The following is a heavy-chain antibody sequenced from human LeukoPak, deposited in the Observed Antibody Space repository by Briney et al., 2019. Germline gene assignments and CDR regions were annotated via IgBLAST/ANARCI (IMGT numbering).Heavy chain of an antibody. CDR3: AKDTDGSGSYYPGLDY. CDR1: GFTFSDYS. Sequence: GGSLRLSCAASGFTFSDYSMNWVRQAPGKGLEWVSGISWNSGSIGYADSVKGRFTISRDNAKNSLYLQMNSLRAEDTALYYCAKDTDGSGSYYPGLDYWGQGTLVTVSS. D-gene: IGHD3-10*01. J-gene: IGHJ4*02. V-gene: IGHV3-9*01. CDR2: ISWNSGSI.